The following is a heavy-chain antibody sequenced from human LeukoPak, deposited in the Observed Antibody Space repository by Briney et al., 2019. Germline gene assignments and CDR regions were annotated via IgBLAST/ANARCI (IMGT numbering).Heavy chain of an antibody. J-gene: IGHJ4*02. CDR2: INHSGST. CDR3: VRGVDS. CDR1: GGSFTGYY. Sequence: SQTLSLTCAVYGGSFTGYYWSWIRQPPGKGLEWIGEINHSGSTNYNPSLKSRVTISVDTSKNQFSLKLSSVTAADTAVYYCVRGVDSWGQGSLVTVSS. V-gene: IGHV4-34*01.